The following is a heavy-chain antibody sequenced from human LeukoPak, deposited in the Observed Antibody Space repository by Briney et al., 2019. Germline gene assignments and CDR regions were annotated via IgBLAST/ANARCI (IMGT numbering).Heavy chain of an antibody. CDR1: GGSISSYY. J-gene: IGHJ6*02. CDR2: IYYSGST. CDR3: AFSMAHPKYGMDV. Sequence: PSETLSLTCTVSGGSISSYYWSWIRQPPGKGLEWIGYIYYSGSTNYNPSLKSRVTISVDTSKNQSSLKLSSVTAADTAVYYCAFSMAHPKYGMDVWGQGTTVTVSS. D-gene: IGHD2/OR15-2a*01. V-gene: IGHV4-59*08.